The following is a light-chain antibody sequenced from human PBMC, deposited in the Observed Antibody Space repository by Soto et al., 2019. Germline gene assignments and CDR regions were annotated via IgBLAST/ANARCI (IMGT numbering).Light chain of an antibody. CDR2: EVT. CDR1: SSDVGGYNF. Sequence: QSALTQTASVSGSPGQSITISCTGTSSDVGGYNFVSWYQQHPGKAPKLIIHEVTNRPSGVSGRFSGSKSSNTAFLTISGLQAEDEAVYYCCSHSSSITWMFGGGTKLTVL. J-gene: IGLJ3*02. CDR3: CSHSSSITWM. V-gene: IGLV2-14*03.